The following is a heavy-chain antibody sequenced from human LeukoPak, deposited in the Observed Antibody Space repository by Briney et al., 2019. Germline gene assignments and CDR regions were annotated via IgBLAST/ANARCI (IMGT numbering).Heavy chain of an antibody. CDR1: GFTFSSYA. CDR2: ISGSGGST. D-gene: IGHD3-3*01. Sequence: GGSLRLSCAASGFTFSSYAMSWVRQAPGKGLEWVSAISGSGGSTYYADSVKGRFTISRDNSKNTLYLQMNSLRAEDTAVYYCAREDYDFWSRQDYGMDVWGQGTTVTVSS. V-gene: IGHV3-23*01. J-gene: IGHJ6*02. CDR3: AREDYDFWSRQDYGMDV.